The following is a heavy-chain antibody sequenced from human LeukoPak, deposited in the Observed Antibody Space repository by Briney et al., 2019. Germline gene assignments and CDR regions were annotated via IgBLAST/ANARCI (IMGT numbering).Heavy chain of an antibody. CDR2: ISGSGGST. CDR3: AREMNYDFWSGYFTSAPSDAFDI. V-gene: IGHV3-23*01. J-gene: IGHJ3*02. Sequence: GGSLRLSCAASGFTFSSYCMSWVRQAAGKGLEWVSAISGSGGSTYYADSVKGRFTISRDNSKNTLYLQMNSLRAEDTAVYYCAREMNYDFWSGYFTSAPSDAFDIWGQGTMVTVSS. CDR1: GFTFSSYC. D-gene: IGHD3-3*01.